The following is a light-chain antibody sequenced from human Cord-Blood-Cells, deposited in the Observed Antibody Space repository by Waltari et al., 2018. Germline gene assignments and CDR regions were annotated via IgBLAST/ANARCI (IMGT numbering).Light chain of an antibody. CDR2: EGS. V-gene: IGLV2-23*01. J-gene: IGLJ1*01. CDR3: CSYAGSSTHYV. Sequence: QSALTQPASVSGSPGQSITISCTGTSSDVGSYNLVSWYQQHPGKAPKFMIYEGSKRPSGVSNRFSGSKSGNTASLTISGLQADDEADYYCCSYAGSSTHYVFGTGTKVTVL. CDR1: SSDVGSYNL.